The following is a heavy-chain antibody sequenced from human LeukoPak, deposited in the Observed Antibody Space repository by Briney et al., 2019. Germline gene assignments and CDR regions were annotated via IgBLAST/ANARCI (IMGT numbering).Heavy chain of an antibody. V-gene: IGHV4-59*01. CDR1: GGSISSYY. CDR2: IYYSGST. CDR3: AREGSSDAFDI. Sequence: SETLSLTCAVSGGSISSYYWSWIRQPPGKGLEWIGYIYYSGSTNYNPSLKSRVTISVDTSKNQFSLKLSSVTAADTAVYYCAREGSSDAFDIWGQGTMVTVSS. J-gene: IGHJ3*02.